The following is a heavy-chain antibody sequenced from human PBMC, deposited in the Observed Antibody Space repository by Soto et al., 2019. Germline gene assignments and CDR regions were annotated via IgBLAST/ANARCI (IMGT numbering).Heavy chain of an antibody. CDR1: GGSISSSSYY. D-gene: IGHD4-17*01. CDR2: IYYSGST. CDR3: ARGTTYGDSFFDC. V-gene: IGHV4-39*07. J-gene: IGHJ4*02. Sequence: SETLSLTCTVSGGSISSSSYYWDWIRQPPGKGLEWIGNIYYSGSTNYNPSLKSRVTISVDTSKNQFSVKLSSVTAADTAVYYCARGTTYGDSFFDCWGQGTLVTVSS.